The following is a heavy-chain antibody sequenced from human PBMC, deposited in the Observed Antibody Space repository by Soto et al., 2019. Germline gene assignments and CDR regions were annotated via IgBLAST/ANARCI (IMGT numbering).Heavy chain of an antibody. Sequence: EVQLVESGGGLVQPGGSLRLSCAASGFTFSNYYMDWVRQAPGKGLAWVGRSKNKADSYITEYAASVKGRFSISRDASKNSLYLQMNSLKTEDTAVYYCTVWGWGNDFGAAWGQGILVTVSS. V-gene: IGHV3-72*01. CDR2: SKNKADSYIT. J-gene: IGHJ4*02. CDR1: GFTFSNYY. CDR3: TVWGWGNDFGAA. D-gene: IGHD3-16*01.